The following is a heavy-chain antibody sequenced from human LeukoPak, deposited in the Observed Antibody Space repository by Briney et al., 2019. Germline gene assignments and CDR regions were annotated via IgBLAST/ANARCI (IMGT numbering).Heavy chain of an antibody. Sequence: GSLRLSCAASGFTFSSSGIHWVRQAPGKGLEWVAVISYDGSNKYYADSVKGRFTISRDNSKNTLYLQMNSLRAEDTAVYYCASLSTTVTTPDDFDYWGQGTLVTVSS. CDR1: GFTFSSSG. J-gene: IGHJ4*02. CDR3: ASLSTTVTTPDDFDY. D-gene: IGHD4-17*01. V-gene: IGHV3-30*03. CDR2: ISYDGSNK.